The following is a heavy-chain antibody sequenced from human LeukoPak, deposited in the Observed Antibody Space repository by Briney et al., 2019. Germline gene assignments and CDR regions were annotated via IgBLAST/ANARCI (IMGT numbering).Heavy chain of an antibody. CDR2: VNRDGSET. CDR1: GFIFGKYW. Sequence: GGSLRLSCAASGFIFGKYWMTWVRQVPGRGPEWVANVNRDGSETYYLDSVKGRFTISKDNAKNSLYLQMNSLRAEDTALYHCARNNGMDVWGQGTTVIVSS. J-gene: IGHJ6*02. CDR3: ARNNGMDV. V-gene: IGHV3-7*03.